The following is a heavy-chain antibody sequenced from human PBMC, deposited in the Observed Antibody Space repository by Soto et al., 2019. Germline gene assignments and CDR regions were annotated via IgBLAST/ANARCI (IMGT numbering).Heavy chain of an antibody. CDR3: ARKGWRFGVVPRGGLAP. CDR1: GGSISSSSYY. Sequence: PSETLSLTCTVSGGSISSSSYYWGWFRQPPGKGLEWIGSIYYSGSTYYNPSLKSRVTISVDPSKNQFSLKLSSVTAADTAVYYCARKGWRFGVVPRGGLAPWGQGSLVTVSS. CDR2: IYYSGST. V-gene: IGHV4-39*01. D-gene: IGHD3-3*01. J-gene: IGHJ5*02.